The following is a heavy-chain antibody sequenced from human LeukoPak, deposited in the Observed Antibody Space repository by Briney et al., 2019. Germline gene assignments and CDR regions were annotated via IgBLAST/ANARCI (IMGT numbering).Heavy chain of an antibody. V-gene: IGHV1-8*01. CDR3: ARGPNKYDGGNSGSAWFDP. Sequence: ASVKVSCKACGYTFTSYDINWVRQATGLRPEWMGWMNHNSGNTGYAQTFQGRVTMTRNTSISTAYLELSSLTSEDTAVYYCARGPNKYDGGNSGSAWFDPWGQGSLVTVSS. CDR2: MNHNSGNT. CDR1: GYTFTSYD. J-gene: IGHJ5*02. D-gene: IGHD4-23*01.